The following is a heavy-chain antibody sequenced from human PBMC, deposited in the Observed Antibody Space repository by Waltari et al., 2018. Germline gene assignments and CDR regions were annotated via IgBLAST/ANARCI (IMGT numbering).Heavy chain of an antibody. Sequence: EVQLLESGGGFVQPGGSLRLSCQASGLTSFTHAINWVRQAPGKGVEWVSSISVSDATYYADSVKGRFTISRDYSDNTVYLQMDSLRADDTAVYFCAKPFYNWDDPLHSWGQGTPVTVSS. CDR2: ISVSDAT. CDR1: GLTSFTHA. CDR3: AKPFYNWDDPLHS. J-gene: IGHJ1*01. D-gene: IGHD1-20*01. V-gene: IGHV3-23*01.